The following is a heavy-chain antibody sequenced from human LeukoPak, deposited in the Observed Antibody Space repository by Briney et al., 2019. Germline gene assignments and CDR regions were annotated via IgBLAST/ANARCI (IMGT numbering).Heavy chain of an antibody. CDR3: ATYSSGWYAY. V-gene: IGHV1-18*01. CDR2: ISAYNGNT. CDR1: GYTFTSYG. Sequence: ASVKVSCKASGYTFTSYGISWVRQAPGQGLEWMGWISAYNGNTNYAQKFQGRVTMTEDTSTDTAYMELSSLRSEDTAVYYCATYSSGWYAYWGQGTLVTVSS. J-gene: IGHJ4*02. D-gene: IGHD6-19*01.